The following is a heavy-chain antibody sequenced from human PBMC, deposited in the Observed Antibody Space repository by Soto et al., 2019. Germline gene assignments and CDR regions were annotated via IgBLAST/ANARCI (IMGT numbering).Heavy chain of an antibody. CDR2: IYHSGST. D-gene: IGHD4-17*01. V-gene: IGHV4-30-2*01. J-gene: IGHJ6*02. Sequence: QLQLQESGSGLVKPSQTLSLTCAVSGGCISSGGYSWSWIRQPPGKGLEWIGYIYHSGSTYYNPSLKRRVTISVATSKNQFSRQLSSVTDADTAVYYCARAHYGDYGYGMDVWGQGTTVTVSS. CDR3: ARAHYGDYGYGMDV. CDR1: GGCISSGGYS.